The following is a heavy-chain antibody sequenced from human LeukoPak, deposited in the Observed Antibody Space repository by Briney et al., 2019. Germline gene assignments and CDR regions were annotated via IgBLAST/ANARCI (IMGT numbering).Heavy chain of an antibody. CDR2: VSGGGGST. CDR3: ARDLLGWELHYFDY. V-gene: IGHV3-23*01. Sequence: GGSLRLSCAASGFTFSVFGMTWVRQAPGKGLEWVSTVSGGGGSTYYTDSVRGRFTISRDNAKNSLYLQMNSLRAEDTAVYYCARDLLGWELHYFDYWGQGTLVTVSS. CDR1: GFTFSVFG. D-gene: IGHD1-26*01. J-gene: IGHJ4*02.